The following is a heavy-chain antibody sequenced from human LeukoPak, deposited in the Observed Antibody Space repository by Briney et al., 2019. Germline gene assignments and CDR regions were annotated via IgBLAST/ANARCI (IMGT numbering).Heavy chain of an antibody. D-gene: IGHD6-6*01. Sequence: GGSLRLSCAASGFTFSSYGMHWVRQAPGKGLEWVAFIRYDGSNKYYADSVKGRFTISRDNSKNTLYLQMNSLRAEDTAVYYCARDLPTGSDYFDYWGQGTLVTVSS. CDR1: GFTFSSYG. CDR3: ARDLPTGSDYFDY. J-gene: IGHJ4*02. CDR2: IRYDGSNK. V-gene: IGHV3-30*02.